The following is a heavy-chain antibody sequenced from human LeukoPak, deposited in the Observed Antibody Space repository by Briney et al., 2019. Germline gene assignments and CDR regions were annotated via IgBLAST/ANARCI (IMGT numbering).Heavy chain of an antibody. Sequence: SQTLSLTCAVSGGSISSGGYSWSWIRQPPGKGLEWIGYIYHSGSTYYNPSLKSRVAISVDRSKNQFSLKLSSVTAADTAVYYCAADSSGHYYYFQHWGQGILVTASS. V-gene: IGHV4-30-2*01. CDR2: IYHSGST. D-gene: IGHD3-22*01. CDR3: AADSSGHYYYFQH. J-gene: IGHJ1*01. CDR1: GGSISSGGYS.